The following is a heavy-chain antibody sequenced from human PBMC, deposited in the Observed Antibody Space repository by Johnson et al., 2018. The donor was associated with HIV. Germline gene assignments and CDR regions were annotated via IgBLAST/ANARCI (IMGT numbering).Heavy chain of an antibody. CDR1: GFIFDDYA. CDR2: ISWNSGSI. V-gene: IGHV3-9*01. D-gene: IGHD5-24*01. Sequence: VQLVESGGGLVQPGRSLRLSCAASGFIFDDYAMHWVRQAPGKGLEWVSGISWNSGSIGYVDSVKGRFTISRDNAKNSLYLQMNSLRAEDTAVYYCARGGDGYNSRFREPFGAFDIWGQGTMVTVSS. CDR3: ARGGDGYNSRFREPFGAFDI. J-gene: IGHJ3*02.